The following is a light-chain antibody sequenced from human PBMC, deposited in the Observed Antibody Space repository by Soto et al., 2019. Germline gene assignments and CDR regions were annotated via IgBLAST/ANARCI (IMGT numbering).Light chain of an antibody. CDR1: QSVLSSSNNKNF. J-gene: IGKJ2*01. CDR2: WAS. Sequence: DIVMTQSPDSLAVSLGERATINCKSSQSVLSSSNNKNFLAWYQQKPGQSPKLLIYWASTRESGVPDRFSGSVSGRDFHLTNGSLQAEYVAVYYCQQYYGIPYPFGQGTKLEIK. CDR3: QQYYGIPYP. V-gene: IGKV4-1*01.